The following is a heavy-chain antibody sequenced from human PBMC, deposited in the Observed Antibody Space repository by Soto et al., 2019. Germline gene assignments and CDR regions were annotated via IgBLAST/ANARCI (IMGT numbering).Heavy chain of an antibody. CDR1: GFPFRNYW. CDR3: ARDRNPYYLDS. J-gene: IGHJ4*02. V-gene: IGHV3-74*01. D-gene: IGHD1-1*01. Sequence: EVQLVESGGGLVQPGGSLRLSCVASGFPFRNYWMHWVRQAPGKGLVWVSRISSDGRTTTYADSVKGRFTVSRDNAKNTLYLQMNSLRAEDTAVYYCARDRNPYYLDSWGLGTLLTVSS. CDR2: ISSDGRTT.